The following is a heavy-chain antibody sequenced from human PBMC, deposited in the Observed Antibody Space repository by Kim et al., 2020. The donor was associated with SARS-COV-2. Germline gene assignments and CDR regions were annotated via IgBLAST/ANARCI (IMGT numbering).Heavy chain of an antibody. V-gene: IGHV4-59*01. Sequence: SETLSLTCTVTGGSMNSYYWSWIRQPPGKGLEWIGSIFHRGTSNSHPSLRGRVAMSIDTSTNQLSLRLNYVTAADTAVYYCARVTDSGSYSAFFYWGQG. J-gene: IGHJ4*02. CDR2: IFHRGTS. CDR1: GGSMNSYY. CDR3: ARVTDSGSYSAFFY. D-gene: IGHD1-26*01.